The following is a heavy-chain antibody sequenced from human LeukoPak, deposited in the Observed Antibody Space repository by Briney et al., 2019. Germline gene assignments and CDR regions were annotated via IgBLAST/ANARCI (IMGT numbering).Heavy chain of an antibody. CDR2: IYYSGST. J-gene: IGHJ4*02. CDR1: GGSISSYY. Sequence: PSETLSLTYIVSGGSISSYYWSWIRQPPGKGLEWIGYIYYSGSTNYNPSLKSRVTISVDTSKNQFSLKLSSVTAADTAVYYCARGESYVWGSFLFDYWGQGTLVTVSS. CDR3: ARGESYVWGSFLFDY. D-gene: IGHD3-16*01. V-gene: IGHV4-59*01.